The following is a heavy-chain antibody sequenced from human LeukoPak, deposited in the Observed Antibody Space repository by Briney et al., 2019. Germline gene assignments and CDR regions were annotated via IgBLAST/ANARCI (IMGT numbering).Heavy chain of an antibody. CDR2: IRYDGSNK. Sequence: GGSLRLSCAASGFTFSSYGMHWVRQAPGKGLEWVAFIRYDGSNKYYADSVKGRFTISRDNSKNTLYLQMNSLRAEDTAVYYCAREGGDGYLFDYWGQGTLVTVSS. CDR3: AREGGDGYLFDY. D-gene: IGHD5-24*01. V-gene: IGHV3-30*02. J-gene: IGHJ4*02. CDR1: GFTFSSYG.